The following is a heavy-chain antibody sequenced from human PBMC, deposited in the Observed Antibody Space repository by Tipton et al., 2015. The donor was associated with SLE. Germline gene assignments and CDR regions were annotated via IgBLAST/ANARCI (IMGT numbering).Heavy chain of an antibody. J-gene: IGHJ6*02. CDR1: GGSFSGYY. Sequence: TLSLTCAVYGGSFSGYYWSWIRQPPGKGLEWIGEINHSGSTTYNPSLKSRVTISIDPAKNQFSLKLTSVTAADTAVYYCARGMLPWRGQLLGVVVGGQGPSVNV. CDR2: INHSGST. V-gene: IGHV4-34*01. D-gene: IGHD6-6*01. CDR3: ARGMLPWRGQLLGVVV.